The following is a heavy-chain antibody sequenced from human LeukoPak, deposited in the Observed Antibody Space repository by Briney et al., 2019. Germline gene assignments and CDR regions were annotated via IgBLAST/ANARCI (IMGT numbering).Heavy chain of an antibody. CDR1: GFTFRSHA. CDR3: ARGGRGSAAVVAPRSFDI. D-gene: IGHD3-22*01. J-gene: IGHJ3*02. CDR2: IWFDGSNK. Sequence: GGSLRLSCAASGFTFRSHAMHWVRQAPGKGLEWVAHIWFDGSNKYFADSVKGRFTISRDISKNTLYLQMNSLRAEDSALYYCARGGRGSAAVVAPRSFDIWGQGTMVTVSS. V-gene: IGHV3-33*01.